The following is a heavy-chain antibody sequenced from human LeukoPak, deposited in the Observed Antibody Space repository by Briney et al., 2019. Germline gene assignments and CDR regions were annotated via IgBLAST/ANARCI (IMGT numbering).Heavy chain of an antibody. Sequence: SETLSLTCTVSRVSISSAGYYWSWIRQPAGKGLEWIGRVYTSGRTNYIPSLKSRVTISLDTSNKQFSLKLSSVTAADTAVYYCARGSNWNSYDYWGQGTLVTVSS. V-gene: IGHV4-61*02. D-gene: IGHD1-1*01. J-gene: IGHJ4*02. CDR1: RVSISSAGYY. CDR2: VYTSGRT. CDR3: ARGSNWNSYDY.